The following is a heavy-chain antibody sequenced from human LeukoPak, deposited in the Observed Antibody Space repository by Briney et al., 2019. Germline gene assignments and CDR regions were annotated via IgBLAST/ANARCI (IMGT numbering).Heavy chain of an antibody. Sequence: GGSLRLSCAASGFTFSSYGMHWARQAPGKGLEWVAVIWYDGSNKYYADSVKGRFTISRDNSKNTLYLQMNSLRAEDTAVYYCAKDLGGIAIWGQGTMVTVSS. D-gene: IGHD6-13*01. CDR1: GFTFSSYG. CDR2: IWYDGSNK. V-gene: IGHV3-30*02. CDR3: AKDLGGIAI. J-gene: IGHJ3*02.